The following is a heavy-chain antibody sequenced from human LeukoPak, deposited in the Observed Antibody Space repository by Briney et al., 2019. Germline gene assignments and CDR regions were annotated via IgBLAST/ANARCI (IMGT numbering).Heavy chain of an antibody. V-gene: IGHV4-39*01. J-gene: IGHJ4*02. CDR1: GGSISSSSYY. CDR3: ARRPSTGEGTKDY. D-gene: IGHD7-27*01. Sequence: SETLSLTCTVSGGSISSSSYYWGWIRQPPGKGLEWIGSIYYSGSTYYNPSLKSRVTISVDTSKNQFSLKLSSVTAADTAVYYCARRPSTGEGTKDYWGQGTLVTVSS. CDR2: IYYSGST.